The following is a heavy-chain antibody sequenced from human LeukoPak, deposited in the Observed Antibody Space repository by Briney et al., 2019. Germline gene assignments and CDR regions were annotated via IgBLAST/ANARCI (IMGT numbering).Heavy chain of an antibody. CDR2: IYHNGNT. CDR1: GGSISSGNYY. Sequence: SETLSLTCTVSGGSISSGNYYWSWLRQSPGKGLEWIGYIYHNGNTYYNPSLESRMTMSVDTSNNQFSLKVNSVTAADTAVYFCARDSYYESSGYLDPWGQGTLVSVSS. J-gene: IGHJ5*02. CDR3: ARDSYYESSGYLDP. V-gene: IGHV4-30-4*01. D-gene: IGHD6-19*01.